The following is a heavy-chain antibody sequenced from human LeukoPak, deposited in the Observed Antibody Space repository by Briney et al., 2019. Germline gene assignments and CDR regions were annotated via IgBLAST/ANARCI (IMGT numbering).Heavy chain of an antibody. J-gene: IGHJ3*02. Sequence: GGSLRLSCAASGFTVSSNYMSWVRQAPGKGLEWVSVIYSGGSTYYADSVKGRFTISRDNSKNTLYLQMNSLRAEDTAVYYCARDTGVYDILTGYKWDAFDIWGQGTMVTVSS. CDR1: GFTVSSNY. V-gene: IGHV3-66*01. CDR3: ARDTGVYDILTGYKWDAFDI. D-gene: IGHD3-9*01. CDR2: IYSGGST.